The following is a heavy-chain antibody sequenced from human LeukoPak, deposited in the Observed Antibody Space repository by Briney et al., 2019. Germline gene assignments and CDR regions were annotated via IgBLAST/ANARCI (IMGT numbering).Heavy chain of an antibody. CDR1: GGSISSGDYY. D-gene: IGHD3-22*01. CDR2: MYYSGST. V-gene: IGHV4-30-4*01. CDR3: ARPYYYDSRIDP. J-gene: IGHJ5*02. Sequence: SQTLSLTCTVSGGSISSGDYYWSWIRQPPGKGLEGFAYMYYSGSTYYNPSLKSRVTMSADTSKNQLSLKLSSVTAADTAVYYCARPYYYDSRIDPWGQGILVTVSS.